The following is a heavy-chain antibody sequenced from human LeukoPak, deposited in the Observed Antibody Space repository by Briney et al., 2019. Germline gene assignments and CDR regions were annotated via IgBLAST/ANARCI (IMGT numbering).Heavy chain of an antibody. J-gene: IGHJ6*03. CDR3: ARAEPRVAAAPMVYYYYMDV. V-gene: IGHV4-4*07. CDR2: IYTSGST. D-gene: IGHD2-2*01. CDR1: GGSISSYY. Sequence: SETLSLTCTVSGGSISSYYWSWIRQPAGKGLEWIGRIYTSGSTNYNPSLKSRVTMSVDTSKNQFSLKLSSVTAADTAVYYCARAEPRVAAAPMVYYYYMDVWGKGTSVTVSS.